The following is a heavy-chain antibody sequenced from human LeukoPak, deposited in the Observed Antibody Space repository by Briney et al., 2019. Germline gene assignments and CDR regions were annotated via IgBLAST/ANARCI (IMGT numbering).Heavy chain of an antibody. CDR3: AKEGRFSRSTAAIPGGPPYGMDV. V-gene: IGHV3-30*18. J-gene: IGHJ6*02. CDR2: ISYDGSNK. D-gene: IGHD2-2*01. CDR1: GFTFSSYG. Sequence: PGRSLRLSCAASGFTFSSYGMHWVRQAPGKGLEWVAVISYDGSNKYYADSVKGRFTISRDNSKNTLYLQMNSLRAEDTAVYYCAKEGRFSRSTAAIPGGPPYGMDVWGQGTTVTVSS.